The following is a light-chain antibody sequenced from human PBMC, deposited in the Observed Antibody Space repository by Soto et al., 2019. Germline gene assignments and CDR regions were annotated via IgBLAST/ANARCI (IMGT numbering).Light chain of an antibody. Sequence: EIVLTQSPGTLSLSPGERATLSCGASQSVSFNYLAWYQQKVGLAPRLLIYDASRRATGTPDRFSGSGSGKDFTLIISRLEPEDFAVYVCQQYGSSPYTFGQGTNLEIK. CDR3: QQYGSSPYT. CDR1: QSVSFNY. J-gene: IGKJ2*01. CDR2: DAS. V-gene: IGKV3D-20*01.